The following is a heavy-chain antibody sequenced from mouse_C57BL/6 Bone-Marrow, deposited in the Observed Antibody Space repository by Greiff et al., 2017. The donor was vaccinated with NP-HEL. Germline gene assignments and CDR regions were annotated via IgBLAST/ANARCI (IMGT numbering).Heavy chain of an antibody. J-gene: IGHJ2*01. CDR3: ARGDTTVVNYFDY. V-gene: IGHV1-81*01. D-gene: IGHD1-1*01. CDR2: IYPRSGNT. CDR1: GYTFTSYG. Sequence: QVQLKESGAELARPGASVKLSCKASGYTFTSYGISWVKQRTGQGLEWIGEIYPRSGNTYYNEKFKGKATLTADKSSSTAYMELRSLTSEDSAVYFCARGDTTVVNYFDYWGKGTTLTVSS.